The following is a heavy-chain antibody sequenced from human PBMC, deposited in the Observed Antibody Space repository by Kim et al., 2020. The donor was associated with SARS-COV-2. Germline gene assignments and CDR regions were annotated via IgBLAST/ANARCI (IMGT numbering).Heavy chain of an antibody. CDR3: AREGHAYYYYYGMDV. CDR1: GGTFSSYA. CDR2: IIPILGIA. Sequence: SVKVSCKASGGTFSSYAISWVRQAPGQGLEWMGRIIPILGIANYAQKFQGRVTITADKSTSTAYMELSSLRSEDTAVYYCAREGHAYYYYYGMDVWGQGTTVTVSS. V-gene: IGHV1-69*04. J-gene: IGHJ6*02.